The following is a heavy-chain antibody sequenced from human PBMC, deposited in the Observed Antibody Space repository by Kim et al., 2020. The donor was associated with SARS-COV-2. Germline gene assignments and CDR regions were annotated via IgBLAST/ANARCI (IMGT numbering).Heavy chain of an antibody. D-gene: IGHD2-21*02. V-gene: IGHV3-23*01. CDR1: GFTFSSYA. Sequence: GGSLRLSCAASGFTFSSYAMSWVRQAPGKGLEWVSAISGSGGSTYYADSVKGRFTISRNNSKNTLYLQMNSLRAEDTAVYYCAKDRQVVTPGDNDYWGQGTLVTVSS. CDR3: AKDRQVVTPGDNDY. CDR2: ISGSGGST. J-gene: IGHJ4*02.